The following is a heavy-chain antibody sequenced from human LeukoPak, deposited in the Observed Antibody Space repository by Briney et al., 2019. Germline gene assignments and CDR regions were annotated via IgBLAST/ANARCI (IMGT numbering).Heavy chain of an antibody. Sequence: SETLSLTCTVSGGFISLYYWSWIRKPPGKGLEWIGYIYYSGSTNYNPSLKSRVTTSVDTSKNQFSLKLSSVTAADTAIYYCARRAYGAWYFDLWGRGTLVTVSS. CDR3: ARRAYGAWYFDL. V-gene: IGHV4-59*01. CDR2: IYYSGST. J-gene: IGHJ2*01. D-gene: IGHD4/OR15-4a*01. CDR1: GGFISLYY.